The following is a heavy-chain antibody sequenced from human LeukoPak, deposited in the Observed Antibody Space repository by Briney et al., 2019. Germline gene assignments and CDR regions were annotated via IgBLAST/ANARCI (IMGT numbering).Heavy chain of an antibody. CDR3: AKDRGSCLYGDYYHGMDV. D-gene: IGHD3-10*01. CDR1: GFTFSSYV. Sequence: GGSLRLSCAASGFTFSSYVMSWVRQAPGKGLEWVSVISGSGSSTYYADSVKGRFTISRDNSKNTLYLQMNSLRAEDTAVYYCAKDRGSCLYGDYYHGMDVWGQGTTVTGSS. J-gene: IGHJ6*02. V-gene: IGHV3-23*01. CDR2: ISGSGSST.